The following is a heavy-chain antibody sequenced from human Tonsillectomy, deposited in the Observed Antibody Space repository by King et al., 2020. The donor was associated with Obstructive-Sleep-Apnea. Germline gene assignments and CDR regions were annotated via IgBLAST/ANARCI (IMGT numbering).Heavy chain of an antibody. CDR1: GFSFSSYS. CDR2: ISRSSSTI. Sequence: VQLVESGGGLVQPGGSLRLSCAASGFSFSSYSMNWVRQAPGKGLEWISYISRSSSTIYYAYSVKGRFTISRDNAKNSLYLQMNSLRAEDTAVYYCADGYNSFLKYWGQGTLVTVSS. V-gene: IGHV3-48*04. J-gene: IGHJ4*02. CDR3: ADGYNSFLKY. D-gene: IGHD5-24*01.